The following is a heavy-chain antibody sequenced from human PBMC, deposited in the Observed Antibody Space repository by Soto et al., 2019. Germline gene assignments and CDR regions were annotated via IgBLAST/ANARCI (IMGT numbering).Heavy chain of an antibody. D-gene: IGHD6-19*01. CDR3: ARHRSSGWPGTPYFDY. J-gene: IGHJ4*02. V-gene: IGHV1-18*01. CDR2: IGANEGNT. CDR1: GFTLITYG. Sequence: QVQLVQSGPELKKPGASVKVSCKASGFTLITYGIDWVRQAPGQGLEWMGWIGANEGNTNFAQKLQGRVTLTTDTSTDTAYMELRSLRSDDTALYYCARHRSSGWPGTPYFDYWGQGTLVTVAS.